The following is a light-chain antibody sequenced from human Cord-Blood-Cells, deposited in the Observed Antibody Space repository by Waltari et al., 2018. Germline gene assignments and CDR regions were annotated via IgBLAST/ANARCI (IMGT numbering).Light chain of an antibody. J-gene: IGLJ3*02. Sequence: QSALTQPASVSGSPGQSITLSSTGTSSDVGGYNYFSWYQQHPGKAPKLMIYDVSNRPSGVSNRFSGSKSGNTASLTISGLQAEDEADYYCSSYTSSSTWVFGGGTKLTVL. CDR1: SSDVGGYNY. V-gene: IGLV2-14*01. CDR3: SSYTSSSTWV. CDR2: DVS.